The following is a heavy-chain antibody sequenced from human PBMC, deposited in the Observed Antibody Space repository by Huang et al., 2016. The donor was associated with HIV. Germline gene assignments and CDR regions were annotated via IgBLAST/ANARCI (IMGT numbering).Heavy chain of an antibody. CDR3: ARGQGGYYYYYMDV. Sequence: QVQLQQWGAGLLRPSETLSLTCAVYGGSFSGYYGTWIRQPPGKWLEWIGEINHSESTNYNPSLKSRVTISVDTSRNQFSLTLTSVTAADTAVYYCARGQGGYYYYYMDVWGKGTTVTVSS. CDR1: GGSFSGYY. V-gene: IGHV4-34*01. J-gene: IGHJ6*03. CDR2: INHSEST.